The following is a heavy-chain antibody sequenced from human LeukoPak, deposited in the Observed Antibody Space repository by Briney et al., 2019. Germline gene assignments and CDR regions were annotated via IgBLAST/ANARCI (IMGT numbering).Heavy chain of an antibody. CDR3: ARQSSSSFVGEVS. D-gene: IGHD6-13*01. Sequence: PSETLSLTCAVYGGSFSGYYWSWLRQPPGKGLEWIGEINHSGSTNYNPSLKSRVTISVDTSKNQFSLKLSSVTAADTAVYYCARQSSSSFVGEVSWGQGTLVTVSS. CDR2: INHSGST. CDR1: GGSFSGYY. V-gene: IGHV4-34*01. J-gene: IGHJ4*02.